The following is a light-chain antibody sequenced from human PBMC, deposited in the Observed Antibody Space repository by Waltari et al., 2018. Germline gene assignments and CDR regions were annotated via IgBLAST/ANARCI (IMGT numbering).Light chain of an antibody. CDR2: VNSDGSH. CDR1: SGHSSNV. Sequence: QLVLTQSPSASASLGASVKLTCTLSSGHSSNVIAWHQQQPEKGPRYLMKVNSDGSHSKGDKIPDRFSGSSSGAEHYLTISSLQSEDEADYCCQTGGHGTWVFGGGTKLTVL. V-gene: IGLV4-69*01. J-gene: IGLJ3*02. CDR3: QTGGHGTWV.